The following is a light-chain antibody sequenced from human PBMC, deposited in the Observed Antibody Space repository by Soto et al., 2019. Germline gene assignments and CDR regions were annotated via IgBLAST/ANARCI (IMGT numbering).Light chain of an antibody. CDR3: QQYGSSPPVT. CDR2: GAS. Sequence: IVLPQSPGTLSLSPGERATLSCRASQSVSSSYLAWYQQKPGQAPRLLIYGASSRATGIPDRFSGSGSGTDFTLTISRLEPEDFAVYYCQQYGSSPPVTFGQGTRLEI. CDR1: QSVSSSY. V-gene: IGKV3-20*01. J-gene: IGKJ5*01.